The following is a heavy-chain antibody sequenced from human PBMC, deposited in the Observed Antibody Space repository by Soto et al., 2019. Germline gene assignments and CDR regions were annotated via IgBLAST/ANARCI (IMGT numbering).Heavy chain of an antibody. J-gene: IGHJ4*02. CDR1: GYTFTSYG. CDR3: ARERRSYCTNGVCYGSS. CDR2: ISAYNGNT. Sequence: GASVKVSFKASGYTFTSYGISWVRQAPGQGLEWMGWISAYNGNTNYAQKLQGRVTMTTDTSTSTAYMELRSLRSDDTAVYYCARERRSYCTNGVCYGSSWGQGTLVTVSS. V-gene: IGHV1-18*01. D-gene: IGHD2-8*01.